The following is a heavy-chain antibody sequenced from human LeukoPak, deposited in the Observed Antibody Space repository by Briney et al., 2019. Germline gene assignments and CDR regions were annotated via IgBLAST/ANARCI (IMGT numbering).Heavy chain of an antibody. D-gene: IGHD1-26*01. V-gene: IGHV3-30*04. CDR2: ISYDVSNK. CDR1: GFTFSTYA. Sequence: GGSLRLSCAASGFTFSTYAMHWVRQAPGKGLEWVAVISYDVSNKYYADSVKGRFTISRDNSKNTLYLQMNSLRAEDTAVYYCARSRRRELLRTYFDYWGQGTLVTVSS. J-gene: IGHJ4*02. CDR3: ARSRRRELLRTYFDY.